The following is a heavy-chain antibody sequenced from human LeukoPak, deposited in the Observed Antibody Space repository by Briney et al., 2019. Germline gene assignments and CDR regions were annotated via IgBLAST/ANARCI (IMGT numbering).Heavy chain of an antibody. CDR3: ARETYDSSGYYWGISGY. D-gene: IGHD3-22*01. CDR1: GFTFSSYA. J-gene: IGHJ4*02. V-gene: IGHV3-23*01. Sequence: GGSLRLSCAASGFTFSSYAMSWVRQAPGKGLEWVSAISGSGSTIYYADSVKGRFTISRDNAKNSLYLQMNSLRAEDTAVYYCARETYDSSGYYWGISGYWGQGTLVTVSS. CDR2: ISGSGSTI.